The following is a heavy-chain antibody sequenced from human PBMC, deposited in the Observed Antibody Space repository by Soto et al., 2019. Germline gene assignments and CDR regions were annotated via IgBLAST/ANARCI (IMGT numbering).Heavy chain of an antibody. D-gene: IGHD4-17*01. J-gene: IGHJ4*02. CDR1: GYTFTSYG. CDR2: ISAYNGNT. CDR3: AIDWETTGTTQPDY. Sequence: QVQRVQSGAEVKKPGASVKVSCKASGYTFTSYGISWVRQAPGQGLEWMGWISAYNGNTNYAQKLQGRVTMTTDTPTSTAYMELRSQRSDDTAVYYCAIDWETTGTTQPDYWGQGTLVTVSS. V-gene: IGHV1-18*01.